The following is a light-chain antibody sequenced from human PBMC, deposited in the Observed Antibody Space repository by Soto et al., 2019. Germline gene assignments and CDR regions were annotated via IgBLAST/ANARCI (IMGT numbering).Light chain of an antibody. CDR1: SGHSSYI. Sequence: QSVLTQSSSASASLGSSVKLTCTLSSGHSSYIIAWHQQQPGKAPRFLMKLESTGIYNTGSGVPDRFSGSSSGADRYLTISNLQSEDEADYYCETWDIDIRVFGGGTKLTVL. V-gene: IGLV4-60*03. J-gene: IGLJ3*02. CDR3: ETWDIDIRV. CDR2: LESTGIY.